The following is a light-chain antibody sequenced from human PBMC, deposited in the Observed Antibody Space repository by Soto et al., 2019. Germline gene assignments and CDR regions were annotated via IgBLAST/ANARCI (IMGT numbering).Light chain of an antibody. Sequence: DTQMTQSPSTLSASIGDRVTITCRASQSISSWLSLYQQRPGRAPQPLIYKASTLKSGVASRFSGGGSGTEFSLTISCLQPDDFATYYCQQYDTPFPTFGQGTKVEI. CDR3: QQYDTPFPT. V-gene: IGKV1-5*03. CDR2: KAS. CDR1: QSISSW. J-gene: IGKJ1*01.